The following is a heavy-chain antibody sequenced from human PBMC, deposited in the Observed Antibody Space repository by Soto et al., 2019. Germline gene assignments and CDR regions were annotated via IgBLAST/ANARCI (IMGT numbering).Heavy chain of an antibody. J-gene: IGHJ3*02. Sequence: SETLSLTCTVSGGSISSGGYYWSWIRQHPGKGLKWIGYIYYSGSTYYNPSLKSRVTISVDTSKNQFSLKLSSVTAADTAVYYCARGLTVTTRRHAFDIWGQGTMVTVSS. CDR1: GGSISSGGYY. CDR2: IYYSGST. D-gene: IGHD4-17*01. V-gene: IGHV4-31*03. CDR3: ARGLTVTTRRHAFDI.